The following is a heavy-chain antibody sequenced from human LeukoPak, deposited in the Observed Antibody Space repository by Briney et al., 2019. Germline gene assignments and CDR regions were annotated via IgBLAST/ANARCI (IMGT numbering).Heavy chain of an antibody. CDR2: ISAYNGNT. V-gene: IGHV1-18*01. J-gene: IGHJ4*02. CDR1: GYTFTSYG. Sequence: GASVKVSCKASGYTFTSYGISWVRQAPGQGLEWMGWISAYNGNTNYAQKLQSRVTMTTDTSTSTAYMELRSLRSDDTAVYYCARDRDPYYYDSSGYYPHPFDYWGQGTLVTVSS. CDR3: ARDRDPYYYDSSGYYPHPFDY. D-gene: IGHD3-22*01.